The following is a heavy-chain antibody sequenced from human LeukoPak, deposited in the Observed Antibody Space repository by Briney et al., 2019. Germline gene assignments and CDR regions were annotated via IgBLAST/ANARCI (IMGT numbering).Heavy chain of an antibody. V-gene: IGHV3-30-3*01. CDR3: ARDLRFLEWSGDY. Sequence: GGSLRLSCAASGFTFSSYAMHWVRQAPGKGLEWVAVISYDGSNKYYADSVKGRFTISRDNSKNTLYLQMNSLRAEDTAVYYCARDLRFLEWSGDYWGQGTLVTVSS. J-gene: IGHJ4*02. CDR1: GFTFSSYA. CDR2: ISYDGSNK. D-gene: IGHD3-3*01.